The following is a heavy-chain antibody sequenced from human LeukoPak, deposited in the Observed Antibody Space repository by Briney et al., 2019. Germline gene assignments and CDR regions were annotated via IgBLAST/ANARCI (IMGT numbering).Heavy chain of an antibody. D-gene: IGHD3-10*01. CDR3: TTYYYGSGSSTPYDY. Sequence: GGSLKLSCAASGFTFSGSAMHWVRQASGKGLEWVGRIRSKANSYATAYAASVKGRFTISRDDSRNTAYLQMNSLKTEDTAVYYCTTYYYGSGSSTPYDYWGQGTLVTVSS. CDR2: IRSKANSYAT. V-gene: IGHV3-73*01. J-gene: IGHJ4*02. CDR1: GFTFSGSA.